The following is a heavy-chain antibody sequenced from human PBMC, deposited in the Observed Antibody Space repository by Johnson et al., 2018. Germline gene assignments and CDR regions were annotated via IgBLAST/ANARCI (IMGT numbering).Heavy chain of an antibody. V-gene: IGHV1-69*06. CDR2: IIPMFDTT. CDR1: GGTFSSYA. J-gene: IGHJ3*02. CDR3: ARDGQAFDI. Sequence: QVQLVESGAEVKKPGSSVKVSCTASGGTFSSYALNWVRQAPGQGLEWMGGIIPMFDTTKYAKKFQGRVTFTEDKSPTTAYMELSGLTSEDTAIYYCARDGQAFDIWGQGTMVTVSP.